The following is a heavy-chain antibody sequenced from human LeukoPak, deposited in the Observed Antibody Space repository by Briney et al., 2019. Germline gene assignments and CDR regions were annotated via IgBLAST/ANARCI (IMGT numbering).Heavy chain of an antibody. CDR3: ARDRVVPAAIRGYYMDV. J-gene: IGHJ6*03. D-gene: IGHD2-2*01. Sequence: ASVKVSCKASGYTFTGYYMHWVRQAPGQGLEWMGWINPNSGGTNYAQKFQGRVTMTRDTSISTAYMELSRLRSDDTAVYYCARDRVVPAAIRGYYMDVWGKGTTVTVSS. V-gene: IGHV1-2*02. CDR1: GYTFTGYY. CDR2: INPNSGGT.